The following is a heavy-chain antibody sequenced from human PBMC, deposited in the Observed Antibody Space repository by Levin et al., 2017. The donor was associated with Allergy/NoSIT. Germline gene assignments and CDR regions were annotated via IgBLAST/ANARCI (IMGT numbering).Heavy chain of an antibody. D-gene: IGHD6-13*01. CDR1: GGTFSSYT. Sequence: KISCKASGGTFSSYTISWVRQAPGQGLEWMGRIIPILGIANYAQKFQGRVTITADKSTSTAYMELSSLRSEDTAVYYCARLGQQLSYWGQGTLVTVSS. V-gene: IGHV1-69*02. J-gene: IGHJ4*02. CDR2: IIPILGIA. CDR3: ARLGQQLSY.